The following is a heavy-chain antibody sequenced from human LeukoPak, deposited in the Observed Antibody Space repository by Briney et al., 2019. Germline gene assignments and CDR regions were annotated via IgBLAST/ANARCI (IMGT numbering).Heavy chain of an antibody. D-gene: IGHD4-11*01. J-gene: IGHJ4*02. CDR3: ARERTTPEAVFDY. CDR1: GGSISSGGYY. Sequence: PPQTLSLTCTVSGGSISSGGYYWSWIRQHPGKGLEWIGCIYYSGSTYYNPSLKSRVTISVDTSKNQFSLKLSSVTAADTAVYYCARERTTPEAVFDYWGQGTLVTVSS. CDR2: IYYSGST. V-gene: IGHV4-31*03.